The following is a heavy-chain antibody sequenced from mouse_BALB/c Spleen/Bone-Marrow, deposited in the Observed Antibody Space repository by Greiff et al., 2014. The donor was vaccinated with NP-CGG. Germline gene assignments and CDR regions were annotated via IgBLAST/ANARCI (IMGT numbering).Heavy chain of an antibody. CDR2: IDPSNSET. V-gene: IGHV1-52*01. CDR1: GYTFTSYW. J-gene: IGHJ4*01. Sequence: VHLVESGPELVRPGASVKMSCKASGYTFTSYWKHWVKQGPVQGLEWIGMIDPSNSETRLNQKFMDKATLNVDKSSNTAYMQLSSLTPEDSAVYYCAKNHYAMDYWGQGTSVTVSS. CDR3: AKNHYAMDY.